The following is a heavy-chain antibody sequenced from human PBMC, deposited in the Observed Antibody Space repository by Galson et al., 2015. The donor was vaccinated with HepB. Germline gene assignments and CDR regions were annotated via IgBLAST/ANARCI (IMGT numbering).Heavy chain of an antibody. CDR2: IRYDGSNE. Sequence: SLRLSCAASGFTFSSYGMHWVRQAPGKGLEWVAFIRYDGSNEYYADSVKGRFTISRDNSKNTLYLQMNSLRAEDAAVYYCAKDLYSSGWYGEYWGQGTLVTVSS. V-gene: IGHV3-30*02. J-gene: IGHJ1*01. CDR3: AKDLYSSGWYGEY. D-gene: IGHD6-19*01. CDR1: GFTFSSYG.